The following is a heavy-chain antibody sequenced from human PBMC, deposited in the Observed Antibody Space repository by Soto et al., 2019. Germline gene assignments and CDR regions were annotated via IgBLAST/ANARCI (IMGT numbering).Heavy chain of an antibody. CDR3: AKVEYYDFWTPLDGMDV. J-gene: IGHJ6*02. V-gene: IGHV3-30-3*01. CDR2: ISYDGSNK. D-gene: IGHD3-3*01. Sequence: GGSLRLSCAASGFTFSSYAMHWVRQAPGKGLEWVAVISYDGSNKYYADSVKGRFTISRDNSKNTLYLQMNSLRAEDTAVYYCAKVEYYDFWTPLDGMDVWGQGTTVTVSS. CDR1: GFTFSSYA.